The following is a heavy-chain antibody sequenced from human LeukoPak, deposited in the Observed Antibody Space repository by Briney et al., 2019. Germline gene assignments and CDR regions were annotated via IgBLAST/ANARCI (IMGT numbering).Heavy chain of an antibody. CDR3: ARHGGLKYGGYEKRFDY. CDR2: IYYSGST. D-gene: IGHD5-12*01. V-gene: IGHV4-39*01. CDR1: GGSISSRFYF. J-gene: IGHJ4*02. Sequence: PSETLSLTCTVSGGSISSRFYFWGWIRQPPGKGLEWIGSIYYSGSTYFNPSLESRVTISVDTSKNQFSLKLNSVTAADTAVYYCARHGGLKYGGYEKRFDYWGQGTLVTVSS.